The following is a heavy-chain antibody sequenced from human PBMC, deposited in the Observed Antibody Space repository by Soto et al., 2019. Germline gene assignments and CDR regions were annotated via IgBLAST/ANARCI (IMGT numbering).Heavy chain of an antibody. CDR1: GFTFSSYG. V-gene: IGHV3-30*18. D-gene: IGHD5-18*01. J-gene: IGHJ4*02. CDR3: AKNRIYVDTAMASDY. Sequence: GGSLRLSCAASGFTFSSYGMHWVRQAPGKGLEWVAVISYDGSNKYYADSVKGRFTISRDNSKNTLYLQMNSLRAEDTAVYYCAKNRIYVDTAMASDYWGQGTLVTVSS. CDR2: ISYDGSNK.